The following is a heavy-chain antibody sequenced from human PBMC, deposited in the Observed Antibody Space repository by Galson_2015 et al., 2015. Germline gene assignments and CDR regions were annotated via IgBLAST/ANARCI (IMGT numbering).Heavy chain of an antibody. D-gene: IGHD6-13*01. CDR2: ISSSSSYI. J-gene: IGHJ6*02. CDR1: GFTFSSYS. Sequence: SLRLPCAASGFTFSSYSMNWVRQAPGKGLEWVSSISSSSSYIYYADSVKGRFTISRDNAKNSLYLQMNSLRAEDTAVYYCARDGVRSFAQLYYYYYYGMDVWGQGTTVTVSS. CDR3: ARDGVRSFAQLYYYYYYGMDV. V-gene: IGHV3-21*01.